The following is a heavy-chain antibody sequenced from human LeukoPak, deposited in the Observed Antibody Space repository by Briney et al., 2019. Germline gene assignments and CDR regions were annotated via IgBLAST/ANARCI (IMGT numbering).Heavy chain of an antibody. D-gene: IGHD3-10*01. Sequence: PSQTLSLTCTVSGGSISSGDYYWSWIRQPPGKGLEWIGHIYYSGSTYYNPSLKSRVTISVDTSKNQFSLKLSSVTAADTAVYYCASETPYYYGSGSYSWGRWFDPWGQGTLVTVSS. J-gene: IGHJ5*02. CDR1: GGSISSGDYY. CDR2: IYYSGST. V-gene: IGHV4-30-4*08. CDR3: ASETPYYYGSGSYSWGRWFDP.